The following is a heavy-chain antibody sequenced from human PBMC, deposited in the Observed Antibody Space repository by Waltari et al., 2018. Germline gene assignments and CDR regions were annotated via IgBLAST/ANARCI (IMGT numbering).Heavy chain of an antibody. CDR1: GFTFSSYS. Sequence: EVQLVESGGGLVKPGGSLRLSCAASGFTFSSYSMNWVRQAPGKGLEWVSSISSSSSYIYYADSVKGRFTISRDNAKNSLYLQMNSLRAEDTAVYYCARDPLSITIFGVARQTPNWFDPWGQGTLVTVSS. CDR3: ARDPLSITIFGVARQTPNWFDP. J-gene: IGHJ5*02. CDR2: ISSSSSYI. V-gene: IGHV3-21*01. D-gene: IGHD3-3*01.